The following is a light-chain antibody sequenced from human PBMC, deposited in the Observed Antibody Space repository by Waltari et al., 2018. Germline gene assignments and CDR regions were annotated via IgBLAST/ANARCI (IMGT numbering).Light chain of an antibody. J-gene: IGLJ2*01. Sequence: QPVLTQSPSASASLGASVNLTCTLSSGRTSYVIAWPQPQPDKAPRFLMKLNSDGSHIKGDGIPDRFSGSSSGAERYLTISSLQSEDEADYYCQTWGNDIHIVFGGGTKLTVL. CDR3: QTWGNDIHIV. V-gene: IGLV4-69*01. CDR1: SGRTSYV. CDR2: LNSDGSH.